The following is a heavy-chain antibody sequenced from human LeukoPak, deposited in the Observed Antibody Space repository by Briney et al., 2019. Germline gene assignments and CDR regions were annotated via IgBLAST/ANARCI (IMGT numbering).Heavy chain of an antibody. Sequence: QPGRSLRLSCTTSGFIFSDYGMHWVRQAPGKGLEWVANIKQDGSEKYYVDSVKGRFTISRDNAKNSLYLQMNSLRAEDTAVYYCARDSGDDYVWGSYRSLIDYWGQGTLITVSS. CDR3: ARDSGDDYVWGSYRSLIDY. J-gene: IGHJ4*02. V-gene: IGHV3-7*01. CDR2: IKQDGSEK. CDR1: GFIFSDYG. D-gene: IGHD3-16*02.